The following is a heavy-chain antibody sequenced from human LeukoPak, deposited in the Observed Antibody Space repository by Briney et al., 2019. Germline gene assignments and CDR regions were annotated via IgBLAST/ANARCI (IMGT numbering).Heavy chain of an antibody. CDR2: IIPIFGTA. V-gene: IGHV1-69*05. CDR1: GGTFSSYA. D-gene: IGHD6-13*01. CDR3: AGSSQHTYYYYYYYMDV. Sequence: SVKVSCKASGGTFSSYAISWVRQAPGQGLEWMGGIIPIFGTANYAQKFQGRVTITTDESTSTAYMELSSLRSEDTAVYYCAGSSQHTYYYYYYYMDVWGKGTTVTVSS. J-gene: IGHJ6*03.